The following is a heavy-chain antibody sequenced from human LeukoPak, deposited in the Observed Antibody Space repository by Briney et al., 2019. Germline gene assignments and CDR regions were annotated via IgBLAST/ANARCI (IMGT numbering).Heavy chain of an antibody. Sequence: SETLSLTCTVSGGSISSYYWSWIRQPPGKGLEWIGYIYYSGSTNYNPSLKSRVTISVDTSKNQFSLKLSSVTAADTAVYYCARDQAFDIWGQGTMVTVSS. J-gene: IGHJ3*02. V-gene: IGHV4-59*01. CDR1: GGSISSYY. CDR2: IYYSGST. CDR3: ARDQAFDI.